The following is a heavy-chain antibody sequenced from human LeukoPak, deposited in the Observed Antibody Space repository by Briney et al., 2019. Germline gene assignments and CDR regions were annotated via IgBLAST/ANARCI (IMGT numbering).Heavy chain of an antibody. CDR2: IYHSGST. J-gene: IGHJ4*02. CDR1: GGSISSGGYS. Sequence: SQTLSLTCAVSGGSISSGGYSWSWIRQPPGTGLEWIGYIYHSGSTYYNPSLKSRVTISVDRSKNQFSLKLSSVTAADTAVYYCAREEDTAYDYRGQGTLVTVSS. V-gene: IGHV4-30-2*01. D-gene: IGHD5-18*01. CDR3: AREEDTAYDY.